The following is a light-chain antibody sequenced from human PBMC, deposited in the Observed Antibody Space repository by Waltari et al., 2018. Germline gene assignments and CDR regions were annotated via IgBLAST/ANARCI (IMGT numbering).Light chain of an antibody. V-gene: IGKV3-20*01. CDR2: GAS. CDR3: QHYVRLPAT. Sequence: EIVLTQSPGILSLSPGERATLSCRASQSVSRTLAWYQQKPGQAPRLLIYGASTWATGIPDRFSGGGSGTDFSLTISRLEPEDFAVYYCQHYVRLPATFGQGTKVEIK. CDR1: QSVSRT. J-gene: IGKJ1*01.